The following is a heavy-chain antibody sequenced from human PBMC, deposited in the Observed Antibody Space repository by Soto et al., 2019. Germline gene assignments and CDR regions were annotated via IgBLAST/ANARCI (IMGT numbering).Heavy chain of an antibody. J-gene: IGHJ5*02. CDR1: GFTFSDYY. CDR3: ARCPGVRGVIITGWFDP. D-gene: IGHD3-10*01. V-gene: IGHV3-11*01. CDR2: ISGRRATK. Sequence: QVQLVESGGGLVKPAGSLTRSCAASGFTFSDYYMAWIRQAPGTGLEWVSYISGRRATKYYADSMMGRFVISRDNAKNSLYLEMNSLRPDDTAVYYCARCPGVRGVIITGWFDPWGQGTLVTGSS.